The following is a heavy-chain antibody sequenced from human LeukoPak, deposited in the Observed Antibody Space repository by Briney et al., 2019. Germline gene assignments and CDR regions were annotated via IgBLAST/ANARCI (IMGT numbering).Heavy chain of an antibody. J-gene: IGHJ6*03. D-gene: IGHD6-13*01. CDR2: TYYRSKWYN. CDR3: AKAGRSSWPYYYYYMDV. CDR1: GDSVSSNSAA. Sequence: SQTLSLTCAISGDSVSSNSAAWNWIRQSPSRGLEWLGRTYYRSKWYNDYAVSVKSRITINPDTSENQFSLQLNSVTPEDTAVYYCAKAGRSSWPYYYYYMDVWGKGTTVTVSS. V-gene: IGHV6-1*01.